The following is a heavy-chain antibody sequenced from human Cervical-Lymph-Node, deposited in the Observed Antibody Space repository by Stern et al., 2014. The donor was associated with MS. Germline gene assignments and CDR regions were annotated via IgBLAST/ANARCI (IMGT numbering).Heavy chain of an antibody. Sequence: VQLVESGPGLVKPSHTLSLTCTVSGGSVGSGSRYWSWIRQHPGKGLEWIGYISYSGNTYYSPSLQSRLTISMDTSKNQFSLKLRSVTAADTAIYYCARVTEFLRFFYPDYWGQGTLVTVSS. D-gene: IGHD3-3*01. V-gene: IGHV4-31*03. CDR2: ISYSGNT. CDR3: ARVTEFLRFFYPDY. CDR1: GGSVGSGSRY. J-gene: IGHJ4*02.